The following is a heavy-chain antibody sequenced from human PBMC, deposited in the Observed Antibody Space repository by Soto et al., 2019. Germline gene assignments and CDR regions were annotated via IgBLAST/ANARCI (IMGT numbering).Heavy chain of an antibody. D-gene: IGHD1-1*01. CDR3: ARQLERGGLPEGFEY. J-gene: IGHJ4*02. CDR2: IFLSGTT. V-gene: IGHV4-4*02. Sequence: QVQLQESGPGLVEPSVTLSLTCVVSGASISSSHWWSWVRQPPGKGLEWIGEIFLSGTTKYNPSLESRVTMSVDKSNNQLFLKLGSVTAADTAVYYCARQLERGGLPEGFEYWGQGTLSTASS. CDR1: GASISSSHW.